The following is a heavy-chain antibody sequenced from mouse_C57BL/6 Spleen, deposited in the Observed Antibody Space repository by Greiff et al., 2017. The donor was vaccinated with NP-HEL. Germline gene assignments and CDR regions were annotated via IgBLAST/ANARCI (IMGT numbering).Heavy chain of an antibody. V-gene: IGHV1-50*01. CDR3: ATRRGIYYAMDY. CDR2: IDPSDSYT. Sequence: QVQLKQPGAELVKPGASVKLSCKASGYTFTSYWMQWVKQRPGQGLEWIGEIDPSDSYTNYNQKFKGKATLTVDTSSSTAYMQLSSLTSEDSAVYYCATRRGIYYAMDYWGQGTSVTVSS. CDR1: GYTFTSYW. J-gene: IGHJ4*01.